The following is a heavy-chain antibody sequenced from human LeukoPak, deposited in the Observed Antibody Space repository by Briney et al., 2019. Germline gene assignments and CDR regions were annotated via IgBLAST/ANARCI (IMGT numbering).Heavy chain of an antibody. CDR1: GFTFSSYA. CDR3: AKDLYAGSGSSYYFDY. J-gene: IGHJ4*02. Sequence: GGSLRLSCAASGFTFSSYAMSWARQAPGKGLEWVSAISGSGGSTYYADSVKGRFTISRDNSKNTLYLQMNSLRAEDTAVYYCAKDLYAGSGSSYYFDYWGQGTLVTVSS. V-gene: IGHV3-23*01. CDR2: ISGSGGST. D-gene: IGHD3-10*01.